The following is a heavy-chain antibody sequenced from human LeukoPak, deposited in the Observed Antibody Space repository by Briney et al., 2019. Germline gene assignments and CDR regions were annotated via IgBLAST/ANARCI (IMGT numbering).Heavy chain of an antibody. J-gene: IGHJ4*02. D-gene: IGHD2-2*01. CDR2: ISGRGGST. CDR1: GFTFSSYA. V-gene: IGHV3-23*01. CDR3: AKDQGIVVVPADIVITNPLDY. Sequence: GGSLRLSCAASGFTFSSYAMSWVRQAPGKGLEWVSAISGRGGSTYYADSVKGRFTISRDNSKNTLYLQMNSLRAEDTAVYYCAKDQGIVVVPADIVITNPLDYWGQGTLVTVSS.